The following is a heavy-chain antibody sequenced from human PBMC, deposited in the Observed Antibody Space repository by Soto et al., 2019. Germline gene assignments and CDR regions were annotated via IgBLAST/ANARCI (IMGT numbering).Heavy chain of an antibody. J-gene: IGHJ4*02. V-gene: IGHV3-9*01. CDR3: ARDLGSAAAGTGGGY. Sequence: GGSLRLSCAASGFTFDDYAMHWVRQAPGKGLEWVSGISWNSSNIDYADSVKGRFTISRDNSKNTLYLQMNSLRVEDTAVYYCARDLGSAAAGTGGGYWGQGTLVTVSS. D-gene: IGHD6-13*01. CDR2: ISWNSSNI. CDR1: GFTFDDYA.